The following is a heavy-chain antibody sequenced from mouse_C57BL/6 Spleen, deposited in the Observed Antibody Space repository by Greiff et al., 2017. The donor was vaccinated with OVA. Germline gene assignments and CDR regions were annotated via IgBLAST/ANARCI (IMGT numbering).Heavy chain of an antibody. V-gene: IGHV1-52*01. CDR3: ARSYYYGSRDYAMDY. CDR1: GYTFTSYW. D-gene: IGHD1-1*01. J-gene: IGHJ4*01. Sequence: VQLQQPGAELVRPGSSVKLSCKASGYTFTSYWMHWVKQRPIQGLEWIGNIDPSDSETHYNQKFKDKATLTVDKSSSTAYMLLSSLTSEDSAVYFCARSYYYGSRDYAMDYWGQGTSVTVSS. CDR2: IDPSDSET.